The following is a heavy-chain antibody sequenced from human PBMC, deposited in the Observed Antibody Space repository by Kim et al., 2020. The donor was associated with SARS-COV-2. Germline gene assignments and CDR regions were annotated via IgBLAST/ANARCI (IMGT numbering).Heavy chain of an antibody. CDR3: ARDRITMVRGVNSQETYYYGMDV. D-gene: IGHD3-10*01. CDR2: IYSGGST. Sequence: GGSLRLSCAASGFTVSSNYMSWVRQAPGKGLEWVSVIYSGGSTYYADSVKGRFTISRDNSKNTLYLQMNSLRAEDTAVYYCARDRITMVRGVNSQETYYYGMDVWGQGTTVTVSS. V-gene: IGHV3-53*01. J-gene: IGHJ6*02. CDR1: GFTVSSNY.